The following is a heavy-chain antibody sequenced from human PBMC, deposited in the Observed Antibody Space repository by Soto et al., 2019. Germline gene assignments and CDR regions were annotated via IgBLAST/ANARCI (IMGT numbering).Heavy chain of an antibody. V-gene: IGHV3-30*18. D-gene: IGHD2-15*01. CDR3: AKSSVGYCSGGSCYSNGNWFDP. CDR1: GFTFSSYG. Sequence: GGSLRLSCAASGFTFSSYGMHWVRQAPGKGLEWVAVISYDGSNKYYADSVKGRFTISRDNSKNTLYLQMNSLRAEDTAVYYCAKSSVGYCSGGSCYSNGNWFDPWGQGTLVTVSS. J-gene: IGHJ5*02. CDR2: ISYDGSNK.